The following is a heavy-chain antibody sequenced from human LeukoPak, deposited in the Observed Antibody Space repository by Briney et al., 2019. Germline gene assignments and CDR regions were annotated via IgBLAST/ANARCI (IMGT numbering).Heavy chain of an antibody. V-gene: IGHV3-30*18. Sequence: QPGGSLRLSCAASGFTFSSYGMHWVRQAPGKGLEWVAVISYDGTNKYYADSVKGRFTISRDNSKNTLYLQMNSLRAEDTAVYYCAKRYSSSWCIDSWGQGTLVTVSS. J-gene: IGHJ4*02. CDR1: GFTFSSYG. D-gene: IGHD6-13*01. CDR3: AKRYSSSWCIDS. CDR2: ISYDGTNK.